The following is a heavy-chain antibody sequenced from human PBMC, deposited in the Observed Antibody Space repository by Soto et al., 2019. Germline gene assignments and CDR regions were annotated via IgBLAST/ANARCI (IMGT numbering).Heavy chain of an antibody. Sequence: QVQLQESGPGLVKPSETLSLTCTVSGGTISRYYWSWIRQPPGKGLEWIGYMYNTGSTVYNPSFKSRVTISVDTSKNQFSLKLNSVTAADTAVHYCARDLWGYCGTDCYPLDVWGQGTTVTVSS. CDR1: GGTISRYY. CDR2: MYNTGST. V-gene: IGHV4-59*01. J-gene: IGHJ6*02. D-gene: IGHD2-21*02. CDR3: ARDLWGYCGTDCYPLDV.